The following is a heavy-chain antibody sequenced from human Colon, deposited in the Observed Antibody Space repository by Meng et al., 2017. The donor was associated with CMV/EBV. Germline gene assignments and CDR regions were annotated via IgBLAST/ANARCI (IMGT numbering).Heavy chain of an antibody. Sequence: GGSLRLSCEASGFTFDDHGRSWVRQVPGKGLEWVSGVHWSGNFTSYADSVKGRFSISRDNTKNSLYLQMNSLRAEDTALYHCARESVLVRGVFDFWGPGRLVTVSS. J-gene: IGHJ4*02. CDR3: ARESVLVRGVFDF. CDR2: VHWSGNFT. CDR1: GFTFDDHG. V-gene: IGHV3-20*01. D-gene: IGHD3-10*01.